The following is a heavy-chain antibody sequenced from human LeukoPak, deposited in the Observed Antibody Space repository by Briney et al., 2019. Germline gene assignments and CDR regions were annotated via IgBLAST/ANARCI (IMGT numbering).Heavy chain of an antibody. V-gene: IGHV4-39*07. J-gene: IGHJ3*02. CDR2: IFYSGTT. CDR1: GDSISSSSFY. CDR3: AREDPDISFGVAGEAFDI. D-gene: IGHD3-3*01. Sequence: SETLSLTCTVSGDSISSSSFYWSWIRQPPGKGLEWIGSIFYSGTTYYSPSLKSRLTISVDTSKNQFSLKLSSVTAEDTAVYYCAREDPDISFGVAGEAFDIWGQGTMVTVSS.